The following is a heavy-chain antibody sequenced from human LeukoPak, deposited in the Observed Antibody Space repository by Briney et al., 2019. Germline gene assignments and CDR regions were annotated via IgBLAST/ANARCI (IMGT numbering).Heavy chain of an antibody. V-gene: IGHV3-23*01. Sequence: GGSLRLSCAASGFAFSSHGMNWVRQAPGKGLEWVSGITGSGGNRYYADSVKGRFTISRDNSKNTLYLQMNSLRAEDTAVYYCAKDDNYIRFLSWGQGTLVTVSS. J-gene: IGHJ5*02. CDR3: AKDDNYIRFLS. D-gene: IGHD3-16*01. CDR1: GFAFSSHG. CDR2: ITGSGGNR.